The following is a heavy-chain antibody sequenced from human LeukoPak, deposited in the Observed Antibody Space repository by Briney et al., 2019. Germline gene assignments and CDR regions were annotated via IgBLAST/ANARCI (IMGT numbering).Heavy chain of an antibody. CDR3: ARHDTVTSTDC. CDR2: IYPGDSDA. CDR1: GYSFTSYW. Sequence: GESLKISCKGSGYSFTSYWIGWVRQMPGKGLEWMGIIYPGDSDARYSPSFQGQVTMSADKSISTVYLQWSSLKASDTATYYCARHDTVTSTDCWGQGTLVTVSP. V-gene: IGHV5-51*01. D-gene: IGHD4-17*01. J-gene: IGHJ4*02.